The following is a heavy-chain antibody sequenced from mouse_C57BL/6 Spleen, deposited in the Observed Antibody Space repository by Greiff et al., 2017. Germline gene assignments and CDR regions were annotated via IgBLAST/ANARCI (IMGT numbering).Heavy chain of an antibody. CDR2: IRLKSDNYAT. Sequence: EVKVEESGGGLVQPGGSMKLSCVASGFTFSNYWMNWVRQSPEKGLEWVAQIRLKSDNYATHYAESVKGRFTISRDDSKSSVYLQMNNLRAEDTGIYYCTRPETGSYYFDYWGQGTTLTVSS. V-gene: IGHV6-3*01. D-gene: IGHD4-1*01. CDR3: TRPETGSYYFDY. J-gene: IGHJ2*01. CDR1: GFTFSNYW.